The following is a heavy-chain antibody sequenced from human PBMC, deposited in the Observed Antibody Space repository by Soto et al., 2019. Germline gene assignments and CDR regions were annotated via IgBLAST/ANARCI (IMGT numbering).Heavy chain of an antibody. CDR3: ARDLGITMIGTGFDY. D-gene: IGHD3-22*01. V-gene: IGHV4-4*07. CDR1: GGSISSYY. Sequence: SSNTLSRTCVVSGGSISSYYWSWIRQPAGKGLEWIGRIYTSGSTNYNPSLKSRVTMSVDTSKNQFSLKLSSVTAADTAVYYCARDLGITMIGTGFDYWGQGTLVTVSS. J-gene: IGHJ4*02. CDR2: IYTSGST.